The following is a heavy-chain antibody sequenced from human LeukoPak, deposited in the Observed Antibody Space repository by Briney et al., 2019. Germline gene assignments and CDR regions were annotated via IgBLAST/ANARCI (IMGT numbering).Heavy chain of an antibody. J-gene: IGHJ4*02. CDR1: GFTFSASY. D-gene: IGHD3-10*01. Sequence: GGSLRLSCVASGFTFSASYMNWVRQAPGKGLEWVSYISSSGSTIYYADSVKGRFTISRDNAKNSLYLQMNSLRAEDTAVYYCAREFGYYYGSGSGRRFDYWGQGTLVTVSS. CDR2: ISSSGSTI. V-gene: IGHV3-11*04. CDR3: AREFGYYYGSGSGRRFDY.